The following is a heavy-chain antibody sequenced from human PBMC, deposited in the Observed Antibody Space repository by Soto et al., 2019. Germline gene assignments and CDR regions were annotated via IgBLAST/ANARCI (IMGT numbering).Heavy chain of an antibody. Sequence: SETLSLTCAVYGGSFSGYYWSWIRQPPGKGLEWIGEINHSGSTNYNPSLKSRVTISVDTSKNQFSLKLSSVTAADTAVYYCARVGCSSTSCQIYFDYWGQGTLGTVSS. J-gene: IGHJ4*02. CDR2: INHSGST. CDR3: ARVGCSSTSCQIYFDY. V-gene: IGHV4-34*01. CDR1: GGSFSGYY. D-gene: IGHD2-2*01.